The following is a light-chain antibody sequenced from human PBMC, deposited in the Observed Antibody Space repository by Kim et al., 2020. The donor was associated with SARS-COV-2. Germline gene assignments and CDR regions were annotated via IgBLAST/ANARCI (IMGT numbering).Light chain of an antibody. CDR2: AAS. Sequence: ASVGDRTTFTSRASEGPGDYVAWFQQKPGKLPNLLISAASTLQEGVPSRFRGTRSGTHYTLTINSLQPEDVATYYCQKYNNVPLTFGGGTKVDIK. J-gene: IGKJ4*01. V-gene: IGKV1-27*01. CDR3: QKYNNVPLT. CDR1: EGPGDY.